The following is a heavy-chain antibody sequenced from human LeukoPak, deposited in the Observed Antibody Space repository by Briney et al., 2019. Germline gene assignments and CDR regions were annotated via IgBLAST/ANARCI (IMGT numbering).Heavy chain of an antibody. D-gene: IGHD6-13*01. CDR2: IIPILGIA. Sequence: ASVKVSCKASGGTFSIYAISWVRQAPGQGLEWMGRIIPILGIANYAQKFQGRVTITADKSTSTAYMELSSLRSEDTAVYYCARDFFIAAAGTDYWGQGTLVTVSS. V-gene: IGHV1-69*04. CDR3: ARDFFIAAAGTDY. CDR1: GGTFSIYA. J-gene: IGHJ4*02.